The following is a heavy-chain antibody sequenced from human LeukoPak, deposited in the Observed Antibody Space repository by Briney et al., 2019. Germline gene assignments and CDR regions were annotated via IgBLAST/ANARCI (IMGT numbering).Heavy chain of an antibody. Sequence: ASVKVSCKASGGTFSSYAISWVRQAPGQGLEWMGGIIPIFGTANYAQKFQGRVTITADKSTSTAYMGLSSLRSEDTAVYYCAREISGYSSSWLDYWGQGTLVTVSS. D-gene: IGHD6-13*01. CDR2: IIPIFGTA. CDR1: GGTFSSYA. V-gene: IGHV1-69*06. J-gene: IGHJ4*02. CDR3: AREISGYSSSWLDY.